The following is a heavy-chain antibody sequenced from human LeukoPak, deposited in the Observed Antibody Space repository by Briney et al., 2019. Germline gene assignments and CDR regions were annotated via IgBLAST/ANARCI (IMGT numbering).Heavy chain of an antibody. Sequence: GGSLRLSCAASGFTFSSYAMHWVRQAPGKGLEWVAVISYDGSNKYYADSVKGRFTISRDNSKNTLSLQMNSLRAEDTAVYYCARDGYSYHYYGMDVWGQGTTVTVSS. V-gene: IGHV3-30-3*01. CDR3: ARDGYSYHYYGMDV. J-gene: IGHJ6*02. CDR2: ISYDGSNK. CDR1: GFTFSSYA. D-gene: IGHD5-24*01.